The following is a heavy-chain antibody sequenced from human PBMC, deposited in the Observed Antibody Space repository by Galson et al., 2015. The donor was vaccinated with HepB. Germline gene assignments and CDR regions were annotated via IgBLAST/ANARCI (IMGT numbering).Heavy chain of an antibody. CDR2: INAGNGNT. J-gene: IGHJ3*02. V-gene: IGHV1-3*01. CDR3: AREAILLWFGESTRGAFDI. Sequence: SVKVSCKASGYTFTSYAMHRVRQAPGQRPEWMGWINAGNGNTKYSQKFQGRVTITRDTSASTAYMELSSLRSEDTAVYYCAREAILLWFGESTRGAFDIWGQGTMVTVSS. D-gene: IGHD3-10*01. CDR1: GYTFTSYA.